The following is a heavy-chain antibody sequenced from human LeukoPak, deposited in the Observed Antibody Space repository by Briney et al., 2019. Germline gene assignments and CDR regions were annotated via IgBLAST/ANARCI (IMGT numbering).Heavy chain of an antibody. V-gene: IGHV3-53*01. CDR2: IYSGGST. Sequence: GGSLRLSCAASGFTFSSYSMNWVRQAPGKGLEWVSVIYSGGSTYYADSVKGRFTISRDNSKNTLYLQMNSLRAEDTAVYYCARANGYNNYFDYWGQGTLVTVSS. CDR1: GFTFSSYS. J-gene: IGHJ4*02. D-gene: IGHD5-24*01. CDR3: ARANGYNNYFDY.